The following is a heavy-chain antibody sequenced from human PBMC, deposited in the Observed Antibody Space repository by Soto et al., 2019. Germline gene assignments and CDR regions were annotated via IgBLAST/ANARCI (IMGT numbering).Heavy chain of an antibody. D-gene: IGHD5-12*01. Sequence: GGSLRLSCAVSGLTFTGYSMNWVRQAPGKGLEWVSFINSGSSTIFYADSVKGRFTISRDNAKNSLYREMNSLRDEDTAVYYCARVGGATMATMYFDPWGQGTLVTVSS. CDR3: ARVGGATMATMYFDP. J-gene: IGHJ4*02. CDR1: GLTFTGYS. V-gene: IGHV3-48*02. CDR2: INSGSSTI.